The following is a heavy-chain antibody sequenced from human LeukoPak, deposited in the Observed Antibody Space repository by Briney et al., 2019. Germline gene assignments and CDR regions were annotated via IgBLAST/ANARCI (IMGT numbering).Heavy chain of an antibody. D-gene: IGHD3-16*02. CDR3: ARAIRGQRYRYYYYYMDV. Sequence: PSETLSLTCAVYGGSFSGYYWSWIRQPPGKGLEWIGEINHSGSTNYNPSLKSRVTISVDTSKNQFSLKLSSVTAADTAVYYCARAIRGQRYRYYYYYMDVWGKGTTVTVSS. CDR1: GGSFSGYY. CDR2: INHSGST. V-gene: IGHV4-34*01. J-gene: IGHJ6*03.